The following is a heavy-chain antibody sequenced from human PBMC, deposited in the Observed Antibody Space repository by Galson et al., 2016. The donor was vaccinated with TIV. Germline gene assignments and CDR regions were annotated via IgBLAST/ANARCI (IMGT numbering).Heavy chain of an antibody. J-gene: IGHJ4*02. CDR2: INPSGGST. D-gene: IGHD6-19*01. CDR3: ARVLEVAGTDY. V-gene: IGHV1-46*01. CDR1: GYTFTSYY. Sequence: SVKVSCKASGYTFTSYYMHWVRQAPGQGLEWMGIINPSGGSTTYAQKFQGRVTMTRDMSTTTVHMELSSLRSEDTAVYYCARVLEVAGTDYWGQGTLVTVSS.